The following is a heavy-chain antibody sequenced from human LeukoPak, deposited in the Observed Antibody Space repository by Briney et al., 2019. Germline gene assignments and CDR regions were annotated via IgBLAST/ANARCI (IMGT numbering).Heavy chain of an antibody. D-gene: IGHD1-26*01. CDR1: GGSISSYY. V-gene: IGHV4-59*01. CDR2: IYYSGST. J-gene: IGHJ4*02. Sequence: SETLSLTCTVSGGSISSYYWSWIRQPPGKGLEWIGYIYYSGSTNYNPSLKSRVTISVDTSKNQFSLKLRSVTAADTAVYYCAREGGFFDYWGQGTLVTVSS. CDR3: AREGGFFDY.